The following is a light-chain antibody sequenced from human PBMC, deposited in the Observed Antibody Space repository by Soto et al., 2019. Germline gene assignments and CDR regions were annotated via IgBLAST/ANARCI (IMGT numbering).Light chain of an antibody. J-gene: IGKJ5*01. CDR1: QNINNY. Sequence: DIQMTQPPSSLSASVGDRVTITCQASQNINNYLNWYQQKPGRAPKLLIYDASNLEIGVPSRFSGSGSGTDFTFTISTLQPEDVATYYCQHYANLPITFGQGTRLEIK. V-gene: IGKV1-33*01. CDR3: QHYANLPIT. CDR2: DAS.